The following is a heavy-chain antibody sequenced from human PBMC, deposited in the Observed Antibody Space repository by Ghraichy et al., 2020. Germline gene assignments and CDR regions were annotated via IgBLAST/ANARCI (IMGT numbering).Heavy chain of an antibody. CDR3: ARPGGSRFLEWLGDRYYYYYGMDV. D-gene: IGHD3-3*01. CDR1: GGTFSSYA. V-gene: IGHV1-69*13. Sequence: SVKVSCKASGGTFSSYAISWVRQAPGQGLEWMGGIIPIFGTANYAQKFQGRVTITADESTSTAYMELSSLRSEDTAVYYCARPGGSRFLEWLGDRYYYYYGMDVWGQGTTVTVSS. CDR2: IIPIFGTA. J-gene: IGHJ6*02.